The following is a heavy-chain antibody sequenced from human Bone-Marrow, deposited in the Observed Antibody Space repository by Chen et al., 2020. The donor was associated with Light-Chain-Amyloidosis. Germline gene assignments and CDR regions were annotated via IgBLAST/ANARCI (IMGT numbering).Heavy chain of an antibody. CDR3: ARFTYPQH. Sequence: EVQLVESGGGLVKPGGSLRLSCVASGFTFSSYTMNWVRQTPGRGLEWVSSISRSSSYIYYADSVKGRFTISRDNAKNSLYLQMNSLRAEDTAVYYCARFTYPQHWGQGTLVTVSS. V-gene: IGHV3-21*01. D-gene: IGHD3-10*01. CDR1: GFTFSSYT. CDR2: ISRSSSYI. J-gene: IGHJ1*01.